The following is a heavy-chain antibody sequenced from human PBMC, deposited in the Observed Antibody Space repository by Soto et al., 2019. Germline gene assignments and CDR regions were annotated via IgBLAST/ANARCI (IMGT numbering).Heavy chain of an antibody. CDR3: ARGRASFWSSPAPNYGMDV. V-gene: IGHV4-30-4*01. J-gene: IGHJ6*02. D-gene: IGHD3-3*01. CDR1: GGSISSGDYY. Sequence: QVQLQESGPGLVKPSQTLSLTCTVSGGSISSGDYYWSWIRQPPGKGLEWIGYIYYSGSTSYKPSLKSRVSILLDTSTNQFSLKLTSVTAADTAMYFCARGRASFWSSPAPNYGMDVWGPGTTVTVSS. CDR2: IYYSGST.